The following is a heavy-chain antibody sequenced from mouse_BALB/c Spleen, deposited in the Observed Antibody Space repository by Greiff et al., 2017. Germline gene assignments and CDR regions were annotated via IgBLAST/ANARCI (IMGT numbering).Heavy chain of an antibody. J-gene: IGHJ2*01. CDR1: GFNIKDTY. CDR2: IDPANGNT. CDR3: ALITTVESPDFDY. Sequence: EVQLQQSGAELVKPGASVKLSCTASGFNIKDTYMHWVKQRPEQGLEWIGRIDPANGNTKYDPKFQGKATITADTSSNTAYLQLSSLTSEDTAVYYCALITTVESPDFDYWGQGTTLTVSS. V-gene: IGHV14-3*02. D-gene: IGHD1-1*01.